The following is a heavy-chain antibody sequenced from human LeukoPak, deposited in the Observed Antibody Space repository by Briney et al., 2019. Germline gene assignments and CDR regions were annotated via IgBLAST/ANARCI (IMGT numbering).Heavy chain of an antibody. CDR2: ISYDGSNK. V-gene: IGHV3-30*04. CDR3: ARVAVRSSGWYGGYYMDV. D-gene: IGHD6-19*01. Sequence: GGSLRLSCAASGFTFSSYAMHWVRQAPGKGLEWVAVISYDGSNKYYADSVKGRFTISRDNSKNTLYLQMNSLRAEDTAVYYCARVAVRSSGWYGGYYMDVWGKGTTVTDSS. CDR1: GFTFSSYA. J-gene: IGHJ6*03.